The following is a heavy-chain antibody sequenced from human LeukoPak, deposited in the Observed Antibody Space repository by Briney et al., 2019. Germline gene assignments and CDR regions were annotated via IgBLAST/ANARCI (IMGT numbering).Heavy chain of an antibody. CDR1: GGTFSSYA. CDR2: IIPILGIA. CDR3: ARIAVAGTWEVDY. J-gene: IGHJ4*02. D-gene: IGHD6-19*01. V-gene: IGHV1-69*04. Sequence: ASVKVSCKASGGTFSSYAISWVRQAPGQGLEWMGRIIPILGIANYAQKFQGRVTITADKSTSTAYMELSSLRSEDTAVYYCARIAVAGTWEVDYWGQGTLVTVSS.